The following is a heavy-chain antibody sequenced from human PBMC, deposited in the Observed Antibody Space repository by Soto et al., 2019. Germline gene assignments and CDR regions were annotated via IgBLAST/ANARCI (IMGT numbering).Heavy chain of an antibody. CDR3: ARRYGDCFDF. CDR2: IYYSGNT. J-gene: IGHJ4*02. V-gene: IGHV4-59*08. Sequence: PSETLSHTWSVSCGSISNYYWSWIRQPPGKGLEWIGYIYYSGNTNYNPSLKSRVTISVDTSKNQFSLKLSSVTAADTAVYYCARRYGDCFDFWGQGTLVTVSS. CDR1: CGSISNYY. D-gene: IGHD4-17*01.